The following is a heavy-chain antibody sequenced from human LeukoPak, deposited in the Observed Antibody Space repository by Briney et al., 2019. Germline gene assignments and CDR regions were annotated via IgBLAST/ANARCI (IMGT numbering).Heavy chain of an antibody. CDR2: ISAYNGNT. Sequence: ASVKVSCKASGYTFTSYGTSWVRQAPGQGLEWMGWISAYNGNTNYAQKLQGRVTMTTDTSTSTAYMELRSLRSDDTAVYYCARDRESILWFGELLDYWGQGTLVTVSS. J-gene: IGHJ4*02. CDR3: ARDRESILWFGELLDY. V-gene: IGHV1-18*01. D-gene: IGHD3-10*01. CDR1: GYTFTSYG.